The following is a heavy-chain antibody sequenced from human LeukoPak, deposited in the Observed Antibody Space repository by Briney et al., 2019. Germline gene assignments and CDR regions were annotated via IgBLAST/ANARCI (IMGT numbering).Heavy chain of an antibody. D-gene: IGHD6-13*01. CDR2: SNAGNGNT. CDR1: GYTFTSYG. CDR3: AREQAAGYFDY. V-gene: IGHV1-3*02. Sequence: GASVKVSCKASGYTFTSYGISWVRQAPGQRLEWMGWSNAGNGNTKYSQEFQGRVTITRDTSASTAYMELSSLRSEDMAVYYCAREQAAGYFDYWGQGTLVTVSS. J-gene: IGHJ4*02.